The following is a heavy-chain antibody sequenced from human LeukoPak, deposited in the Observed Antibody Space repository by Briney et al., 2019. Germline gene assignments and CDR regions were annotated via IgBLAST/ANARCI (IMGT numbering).Heavy chain of an antibody. J-gene: IGHJ4*02. D-gene: IGHD6-13*01. CDR2: IRYDGSNK. V-gene: IGHV3-30*02. CDR3: AKEAIYSSSWYSADY. CDR1: GFTFSNYG. Sequence: PGGSLRLSCAASGFTFSNYGMHWVRQAPGKGLEWVAFIRYDGSNKYYADSVKGRFTISRDNSKNTLYLQMNSLRAEDTAVYYCAKEAIYSSSWYSADYWGQGTLVTVSS.